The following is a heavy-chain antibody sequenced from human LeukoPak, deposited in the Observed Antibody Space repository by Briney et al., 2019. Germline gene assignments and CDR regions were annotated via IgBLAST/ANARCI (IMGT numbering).Heavy chain of an antibody. J-gene: IGHJ3*02. Sequence: GGSLRLSCAASGFTFNTYGMSWVRQAPGEGLEWVSYISSSSSTIYYADSVKGRFTISRDNAKNSLYLQMNSLRAEDTAVYYCARVRSGYDSGAFDIWGQGTMVTVSS. CDR3: ARVRSGYDSGAFDI. CDR1: GFTFNTYG. CDR2: ISSSSSTI. V-gene: IGHV3-48*01. D-gene: IGHD5-12*01.